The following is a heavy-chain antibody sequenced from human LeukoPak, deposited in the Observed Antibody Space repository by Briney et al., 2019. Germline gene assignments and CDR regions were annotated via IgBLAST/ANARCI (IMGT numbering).Heavy chain of an antibody. D-gene: IGHD3-22*01. CDR3: ARDLRGGYYDSSGYYGDYYYYYMDV. CDR2: IYTSGST. V-gene: IGHV4-4*07. J-gene: IGHJ6*03. Sequence: SETLSLTCTVSGGSISSYYWSWIRQPAGKGLEWIGRIYTSGSTNYNPSLKSRVTVSVDTSKNQFSLKLSSVTAADTAVYYCARDLRGGYYDSSGYYGDYYYYYMDVWGKGTTVTVSS. CDR1: GGSISSYY.